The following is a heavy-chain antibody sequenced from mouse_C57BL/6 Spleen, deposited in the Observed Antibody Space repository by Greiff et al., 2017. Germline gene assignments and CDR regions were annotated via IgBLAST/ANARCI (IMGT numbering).Heavy chain of an antibody. CDR2: IDPSDSET. CDR1: GYTFTSYW. Sequence: QVQLQQPGAELVRPGSSVKLSCKASGYTFTSYWMHWVKQRPIQGLEWIGNIDPSDSETHYNQKFKDKATVTVDKSSSTAYMQLSSLTSEDSAVYYCARQITTVVSYFDYWGQGTTLTVSS. D-gene: IGHD1-1*01. J-gene: IGHJ2*01. V-gene: IGHV1-52*01. CDR3: ARQITTVVSYFDY.